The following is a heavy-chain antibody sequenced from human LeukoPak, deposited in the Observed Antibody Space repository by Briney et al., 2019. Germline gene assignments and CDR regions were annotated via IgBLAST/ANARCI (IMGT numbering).Heavy chain of an antibody. CDR2: IYPGDFDI. V-gene: IGHV5-51*01. D-gene: IGHD2-2*01. CDR3: MRHVAAGDRTSWSDY. J-gene: IGHJ4*02. CDR1: GSIFTTYW. Sequence: GASLQISCQASGSIFTTYWIGWVRQLPGKGREWMGIIYPGDFDIRYSPSFQGQVTISADRSINTAYLQWRSLKASDTAIYYCMRHVAAGDRTSWSDYWGQGTLITVSS.